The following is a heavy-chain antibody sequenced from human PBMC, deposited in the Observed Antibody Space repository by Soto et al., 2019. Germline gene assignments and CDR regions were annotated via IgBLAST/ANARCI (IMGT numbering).Heavy chain of an antibody. D-gene: IGHD2-8*01. J-gene: IGHJ4*01. CDR2: ISGNSGKT. CDR3: AKLGFVLMELYYFHQ. V-gene: IGHV3-23*01. Sequence: VGSLRLSGTASGFTFSSYAMSWVRQARGKELEWVSTISGNSGKTNYAESVKGRFSISRDNSKNTVHLQLDSLRAEDTAVYFCAKLGFVLMELYYFHQWGHGTLVTVSS. CDR1: GFTFSSYA.